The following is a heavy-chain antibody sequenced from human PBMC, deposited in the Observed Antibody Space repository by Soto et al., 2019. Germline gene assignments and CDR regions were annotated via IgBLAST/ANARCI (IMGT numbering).Heavy chain of an antibody. CDR3: VYDSSGYWDY. Sequence: QVQLVQSGAEVKKPGSSVKVSCKASGGTFSSYTISWVRQVPGQGLEWMGRIIPILGIANYAQKFQGRVTITADKSTSTAYMELSSLRSEDTAVYYCVYDSSGYWDYWGQGTLVTVSS. CDR1: GGTFSSYT. V-gene: IGHV1-69*02. D-gene: IGHD3-22*01. CDR2: IIPILGIA. J-gene: IGHJ4*02.